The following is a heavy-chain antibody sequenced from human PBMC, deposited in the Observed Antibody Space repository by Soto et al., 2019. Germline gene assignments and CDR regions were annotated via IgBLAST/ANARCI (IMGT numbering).Heavy chain of an antibody. CDR3: ARDSCSGGSCYLIDY. CDR1: GYTFTSYA. V-gene: IGHV1-3*01. D-gene: IGHD2-15*01. Sequence: ASVKVSCKASGYTFTSYAMHWVRQAPGQRLEWMGWINAGNGNTKYSQKFQGRVTITRDTSASTAYMELSSLRSEDTAVYYCARDSCSGGSCYLIDYRGQGTLVTVSS. J-gene: IGHJ4*02. CDR2: INAGNGNT.